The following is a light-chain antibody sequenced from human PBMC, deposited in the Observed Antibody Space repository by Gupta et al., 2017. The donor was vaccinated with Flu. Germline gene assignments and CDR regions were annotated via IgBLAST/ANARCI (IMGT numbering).Light chain of an antibody. CDR3: MQALQTSIT. V-gene: IGKV2-28*01. CDR1: QSLLHSNGYNY. Sequence: DIVMPQSPLSLPVTPGEPASISCRSSQSLLHSNGYNYLDWYLQKPGQSPQLLIYLGSNRASGVPDRFSGSGSGTDLTLKISRVEAEDVGVYYCMQALQTSITFGQGTRLEMK. J-gene: IGKJ5*01. CDR2: LGS.